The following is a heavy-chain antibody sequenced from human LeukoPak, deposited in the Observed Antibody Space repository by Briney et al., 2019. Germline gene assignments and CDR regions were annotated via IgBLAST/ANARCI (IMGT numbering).Heavy chain of an antibody. D-gene: IGHD5-18*01. Sequence: ASVKVSCKASGYIFIGYGITWVRQAPGQGLEWMGWINAYNGDTKYAQKVQGRVTMTKDTSTSTAYMELRSLRSDDTAVYYCARGRGYNYGFSDYWGQGTLVTVSS. CDR1: GYIFIGYG. CDR3: ARGRGYNYGFSDY. CDR2: INAYNGDT. V-gene: IGHV1-18*01. J-gene: IGHJ4*02.